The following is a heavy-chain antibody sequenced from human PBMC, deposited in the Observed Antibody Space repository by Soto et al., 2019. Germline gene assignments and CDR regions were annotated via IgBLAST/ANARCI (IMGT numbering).Heavy chain of an antibody. CDR3: ARVVDRAVAGPCWFDP. V-gene: IGHV4-59*08. CDR1: GGSITSSY. CDR2: IYDTGISGYTPST. J-gene: IGHJ5*02. D-gene: IGHD6-19*01. Sequence: PSETLSLTCTVSGGSITSSYWSWIRRPPGKGLEWIAYIYDTGISGYTPSTSYNPSLKSRVTMSVDTSKSQFSLKLSSVTAADTAVYYCARVVDRAVAGPCWFDPWGQGTLVTVSS.